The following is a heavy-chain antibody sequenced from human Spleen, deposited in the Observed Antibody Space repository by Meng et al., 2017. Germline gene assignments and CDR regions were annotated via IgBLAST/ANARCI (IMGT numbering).Heavy chain of an antibody. Sequence: GSLKISCAASGFTFSSYAMSWVRQAPGKGLEWVSAISGSGGSTYYADSVKGRFTISRDNSKNTLYLQMNSLRAEDTALYYCAKYSYGLGDYFDYWGQGALVTVSS. CDR2: ISGSGGST. D-gene: IGHD3-10*01. CDR1: GFTFSSYA. J-gene: IGHJ4*02. CDR3: AKYSYGLGDYFDY. V-gene: IGHV3-23*01.